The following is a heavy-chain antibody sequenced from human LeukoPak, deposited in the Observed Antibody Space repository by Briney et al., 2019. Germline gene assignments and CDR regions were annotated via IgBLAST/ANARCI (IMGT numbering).Heavy chain of an antibody. CDR3: ALKGSGWYY. Sequence: PPGGSLRLSCAASGFTFSSYAMHWVRQAPGKGLEWVAVISYDGSNKYYADSVKGRFTISRDNSKNTLYLQMNSLRAEDTAVYYCALKGSGWYYWGQGTLVTVSS. J-gene: IGHJ4*02. CDR1: GFTFSSYA. V-gene: IGHV3-30*14. CDR2: ISYDGSNK. D-gene: IGHD6-19*01.